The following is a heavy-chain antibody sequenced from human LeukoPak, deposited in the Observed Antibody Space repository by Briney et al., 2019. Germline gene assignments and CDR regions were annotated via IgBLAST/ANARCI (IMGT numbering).Heavy chain of an antibody. CDR2: INPNTGGT. Sequence: ASVKVSCKASGYTFTGYYMHWVRQAPGQGLEWMGWINPNTGGTNYAQKFQGRVTVTSDTSISTAYMELSRLRSDDTAVYYCARSQYSDFWSGNPKSPYYFDSWGQGTLVTVSS. CDR3: ARSQYSDFWSGNPKSPYYFDS. D-gene: IGHD3-3*01. V-gene: IGHV1-2*02. J-gene: IGHJ4*02. CDR1: GYTFTGYY.